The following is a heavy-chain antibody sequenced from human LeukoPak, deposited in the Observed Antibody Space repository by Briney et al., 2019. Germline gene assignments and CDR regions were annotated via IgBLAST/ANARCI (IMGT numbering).Heavy chain of an antibody. CDR1: GYTFTGYY. V-gene: IGHV1-2*02. D-gene: IGHD3-22*01. CDR2: INPNSGVT. Sequence: GASVKVSCKASGYTFTGYYMHWVRQAPGQGLEWMGWINPNSGVTNYAQKFQGRVTMTSDTSISTAYMEVRRLKSDDTAVYFCALSPITITMKVVGYNWFDPWGQGTLVTVSS. CDR3: ALSPITITMKVVGYNWFDP. J-gene: IGHJ5*02.